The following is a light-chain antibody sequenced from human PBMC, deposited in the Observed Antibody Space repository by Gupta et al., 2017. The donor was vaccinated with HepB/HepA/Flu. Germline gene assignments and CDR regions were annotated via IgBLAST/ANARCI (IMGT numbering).Light chain of an antibody. CDR2: TSN. Sequence: QSVLTQPPSASGTPGQRVTISCSGSSSNIGSNTVNWYQQLPGTAPKLLIYTSNHRPSGVPDRFSGSKSGTSASLAISGLQAEDEADYYCAAWDDSRNGYVFGTGTKVSGL. J-gene: IGLJ1*01. CDR3: AAWDDSRNGYV. V-gene: IGLV1-44*01. CDR1: SSNIGSNT.